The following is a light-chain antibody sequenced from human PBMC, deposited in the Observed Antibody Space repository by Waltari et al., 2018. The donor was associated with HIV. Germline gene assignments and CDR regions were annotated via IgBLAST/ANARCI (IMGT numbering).Light chain of an antibody. V-gene: IGLV3-21*04. J-gene: IGLJ3*02. CDR1: NIGSKR. Sequence: SYVLTQPPSVSVAPGKTARITWGNNIGSKRVHWYQQKPGQAPVLVIYYDSDRPSGIPERFSGSNSGNTATLTISRVEAGDEADYYCQVWDSSSDHWVFGGGTKLTVL. CDR2: YDS. CDR3: QVWDSSSDHWV.